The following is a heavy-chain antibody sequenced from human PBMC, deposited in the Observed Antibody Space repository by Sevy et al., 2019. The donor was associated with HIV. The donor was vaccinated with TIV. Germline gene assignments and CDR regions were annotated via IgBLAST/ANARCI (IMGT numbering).Heavy chain of an antibody. CDR1: GYSSTNYW. CDR2: IYLGDSDT. V-gene: IGHV5-51*01. CDR3: XXXXXXXXXEVAFDI. Sequence: GESLKISCKGSGYSSTNYWIGWVRQMPGKGLEWMGIIYLGDSDTRYSPSFQGQVNMSVDKSISTAFLQWSSLKASDXXXXXXXXXXXXXXXEVAFDIWGQGTMVTVSS. J-gene: IGHJ3*02.